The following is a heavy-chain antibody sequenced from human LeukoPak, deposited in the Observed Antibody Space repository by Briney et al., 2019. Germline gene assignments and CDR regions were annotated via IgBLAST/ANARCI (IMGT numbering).Heavy chain of an antibody. CDR3: AKDSYGVYSSGWYAY. J-gene: IGHJ4*02. V-gene: IGHV3-23*01. D-gene: IGHD6-19*01. Sequence: GGSLRLSCAASGFTFSSYAMSWVRQAPGKGLEWVSAISGSGGSTYYADSVKGRFTISRDNSKNTLYLQMNSLRAEGTAVYYCAKDSYGVYSSGWYAYWGQGTLVTVSS. CDR2: ISGSGGST. CDR1: GFTFSSYA.